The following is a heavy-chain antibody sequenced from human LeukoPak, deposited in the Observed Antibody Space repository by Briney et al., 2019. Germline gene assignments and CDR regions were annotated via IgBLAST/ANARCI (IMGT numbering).Heavy chain of an antibody. Sequence: SETLSLTCTVSGGSISSYYWSWIRQPPGKGLEWIGYIYYSGSTNYNPSLKSRVTISVDTSKNQFSLKLSSVTAADTAVYYCAGSYSSGWRRFDYWGQGTLVTVSS. CDR1: GGSISSYY. CDR2: IYYSGST. D-gene: IGHD6-19*01. J-gene: IGHJ4*02. V-gene: IGHV4-59*01. CDR3: AGSYSSGWRRFDY.